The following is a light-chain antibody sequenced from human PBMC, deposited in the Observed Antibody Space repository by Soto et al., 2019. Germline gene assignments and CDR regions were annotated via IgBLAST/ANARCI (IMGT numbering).Light chain of an antibody. V-gene: IGLV2-8*01. CDR1: SSDVGGYNY. J-gene: IGLJ1*01. CDR3: SSYAGAHIV. Sequence: QSVLTQPPSASGSPGQSVTISCTGTSSDVGGYNYVSWYQQHPGKAPKLMIYDVSQRPSGVPDRFSGSKSCNTASLTVSGLQAEDEADYYCSSYAGAHIVFGTGTKVAVL. CDR2: DVS.